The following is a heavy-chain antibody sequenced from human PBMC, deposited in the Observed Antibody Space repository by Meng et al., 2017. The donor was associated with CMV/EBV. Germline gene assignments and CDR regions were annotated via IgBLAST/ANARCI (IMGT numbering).Heavy chain of an antibody. CDR2: ISSSGSTI. Sequence: GGSLRLSCAASGFTFSDYYMSWIRQAPGKGLEWVSYISSSGSTIYYADSVKGRFTISRDNAKNSLYLQMNSLRAEDTAVYYCARGVGRYCSSTSRCGTGLGFDYWGQGTLVTVSS. CDR3: ARGVGRYCSSTSRCGTGLGFDY. D-gene: IGHD2-2*01. CDR1: GFTFSDYY. V-gene: IGHV3-11*04. J-gene: IGHJ4*02.